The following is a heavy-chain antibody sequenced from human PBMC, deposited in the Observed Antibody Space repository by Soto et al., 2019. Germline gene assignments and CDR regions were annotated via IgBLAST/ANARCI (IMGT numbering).Heavy chain of an antibody. V-gene: IGHV4-39*01. CDR2: IYYSGST. Sequence: QLQLQESGPGLVKPSETLSLTCTVSGGSISSSSYYWGWIRQPPGKGLEWIGSIYYSGSTYYNPSLKSRVTISVDTSKNQFPLKVSSVTAADTAVYYCARQKGGEKSWFDPWGQGTLVTVSS. D-gene: IGHD3-16*01. CDR1: GGSISSSSYY. CDR3: ARQKGGEKSWFDP. J-gene: IGHJ5*02.